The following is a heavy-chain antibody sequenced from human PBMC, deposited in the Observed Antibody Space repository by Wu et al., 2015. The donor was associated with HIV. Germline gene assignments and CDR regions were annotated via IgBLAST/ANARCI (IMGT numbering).Heavy chain of an antibody. CDR2: FNPKSGGF. Sequence: QVQLVQSGAEVKKPGASVKVSCKASGYIFSDNYIHWLRQAPGQRLKWMGWFNPKSGGFFVADDFQGRVTMSRDTATTAYLDLTRLDFDDTALYYCAREGTREGAVNTFDVWGLGTIGHRLF. CDR3: AREGTREGAVNTFDV. J-gene: IGHJ3*01. V-gene: IGHV1-2*02. CDR1: GYIFSDNY. D-gene: IGHD1-26*01.